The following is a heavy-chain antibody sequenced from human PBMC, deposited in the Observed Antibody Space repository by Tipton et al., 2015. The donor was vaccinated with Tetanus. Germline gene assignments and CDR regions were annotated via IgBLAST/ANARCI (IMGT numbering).Heavy chain of an antibody. J-gene: IGHJ6*02. CDR2: INHSGST. D-gene: IGHD5/OR15-5a*01. Sequence: GLVKPSETLSLTCAVYGGSFSGYYWSWIRQPPGKGLEWIGEINHSGSTNYNPSLKSRVTISVDTSKNQFSLKLSSVTAADTAVYYCALSSRDYYGMDVWGQGTTVTVSS. CDR3: ALSSRDYYGMDV. CDR1: GGSFSGYY. V-gene: IGHV4-34*01.